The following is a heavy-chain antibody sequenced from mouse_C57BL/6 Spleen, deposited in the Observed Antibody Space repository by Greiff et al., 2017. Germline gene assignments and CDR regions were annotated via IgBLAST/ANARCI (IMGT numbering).Heavy chain of an antibody. CDR3: ARGSYDYDDGYYAMDY. Sequence: QVQLQQPGAELVKPGASVKLSCKASGYTFTSYWMHWVKQRPGRGLEWIGRIDPNSGGTKYNEKVKSKATLTVDKPSSTAYMQLSSLTSEDSAVYYCARGSYDYDDGYYAMDYWGQGTSVTVSS. CDR2: IDPNSGGT. D-gene: IGHD2-4*01. J-gene: IGHJ4*01. CDR1: GYTFTSYW. V-gene: IGHV1-72*01.